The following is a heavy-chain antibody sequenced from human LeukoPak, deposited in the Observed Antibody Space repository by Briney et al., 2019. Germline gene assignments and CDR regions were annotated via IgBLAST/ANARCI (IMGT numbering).Heavy chain of an antibody. CDR3: ARGSLVQLGDY. J-gene: IGHJ4*02. Sequence: GGSLRLSCEGSAFIFSGHWMNWVRQTPGKGLEWVAVISYDGSNKYYADSVKGRLTISRDNSKTTLYLQMNSLRPEDTAVYYCARGSLVQLGDYWGQGTLVTVSS. CDR1: AFIFSGHW. V-gene: IGHV3-30*03. CDR2: ISYDGSNK. D-gene: IGHD1-1*01.